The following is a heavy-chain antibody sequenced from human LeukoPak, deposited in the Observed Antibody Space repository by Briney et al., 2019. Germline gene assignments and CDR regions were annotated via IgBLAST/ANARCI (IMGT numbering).Heavy chain of an antibody. Sequence: PSETLSLTCAVSGGSISSAGYYWSWIRQHPGMGLEWIGYIYYSGSTYYNPSLKSRVIISVDTSKNQFSLKLSSVTAADTAVYYCGRAQQGAAGGRYYYHGVDVWGQGTTVTVSS. D-gene: IGHD6-13*01. CDR3: GRAQQGAAGGRYYYHGVDV. CDR2: IYYSGST. V-gene: IGHV4-31*11. CDR1: GGSISSAGYY. J-gene: IGHJ6*02.